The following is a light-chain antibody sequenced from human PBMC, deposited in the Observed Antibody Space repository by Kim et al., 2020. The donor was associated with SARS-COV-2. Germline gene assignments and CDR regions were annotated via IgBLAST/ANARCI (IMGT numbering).Light chain of an antibody. CDR1: FSKLGRNN. Sequence: GQRGTISCSGSFSKLGRNNVNWGEPPPGTAPQPLIFGYNQRPAGVPARFSGSKSGTSASLAISGLQSEDEADYYCAAWDDNLNGVAFGGGTQLTVL. CDR2: GYN. CDR3: AAWDDNLNGVA. V-gene: IGLV1-44*01. J-gene: IGLJ2*01.